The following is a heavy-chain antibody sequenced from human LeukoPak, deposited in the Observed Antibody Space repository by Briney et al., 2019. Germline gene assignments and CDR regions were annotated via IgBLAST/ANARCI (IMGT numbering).Heavy chain of an antibody. J-gene: IGHJ4*02. CDR1: GYTFSSYR. CDR3: ARDYRAGRTYDFWSGYYGYYFDY. CDR2: IKQDGSEK. V-gene: IGHV3-7*03. Sequence: GGSLRLSCAASGYTFSSYRMKWVRQAPGKGLEWVANIKQDGSEKYYVDSVKGRFTISRDNAKNSLYLQMNSLRAEDTAVYYCARDYRAGRTYDFWSGYYGYYFDYWGQGTLVTVSS. D-gene: IGHD3-3*01.